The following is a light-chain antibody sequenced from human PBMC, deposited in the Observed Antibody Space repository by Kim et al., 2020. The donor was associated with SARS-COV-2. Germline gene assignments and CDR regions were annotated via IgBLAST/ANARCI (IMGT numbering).Light chain of an antibody. CDR1: QDISSW. V-gene: IGKV1D-12*01. CDR3: QQTHSCPLT. CDR2: EAS. J-gene: IGKJ4*01. Sequence: ASVGDRVTITCRASQDISSWLGWYQQKPGKAPKVLIYEASNLQSGVPSRFSGSGSGTDFTLTINSLQPEDFATYYCQQTHSCPLTFGGGTKVDIK.